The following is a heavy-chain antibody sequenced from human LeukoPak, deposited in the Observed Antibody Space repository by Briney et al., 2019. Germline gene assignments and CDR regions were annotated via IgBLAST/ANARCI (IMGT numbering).Heavy chain of an antibody. CDR2: ISAYNGNT. J-gene: IGHJ4*02. D-gene: IGHD3-22*01. Sequence: ASVKVSCKASGYTFTDYYMHWVRQAPGQGLEWMGWISAYNGNTNYAQKLQGRVTMTTDTSTSTAYMELRSLRSDDTAVYYCARGLIDESSGYYDYFDYWGQGTLVTVSS. CDR1: GYTFTDYY. CDR3: ARGLIDESSGYYDYFDY. V-gene: IGHV1-18*04.